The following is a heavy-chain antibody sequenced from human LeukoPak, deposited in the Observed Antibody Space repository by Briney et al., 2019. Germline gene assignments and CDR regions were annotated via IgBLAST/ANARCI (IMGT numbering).Heavy chain of an antibody. Sequence: GGSLRLSCAASGIIITSYWMSWVRQTPGKGLEWVANIKQDGSEKNYVDSVKGRFTIFRDNARNSLYLQTNSLRAEDTAVYYCASHSYGYNHWGQGTLVIVSS. CDR2: IKQDGSEK. D-gene: IGHD3-16*01. CDR3: ASHSYGYNH. CDR1: GIIITSYW. J-gene: IGHJ5*02. V-gene: IGHV3-7*01.